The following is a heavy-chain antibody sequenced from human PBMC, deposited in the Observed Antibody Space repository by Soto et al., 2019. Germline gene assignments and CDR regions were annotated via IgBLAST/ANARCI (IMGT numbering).Heavy chain of an antibody. J-gene: IGHJ6*02. CDR2: ISGSGGST. D-gene: IGHD1-26*01. CDR1: GFTFSSYA. V-gene: IGHV3-23*01. CDR3: AKVRGGSYFPYYYGMDV. Sequence: GGSLRLSCAASGFTFSSYAMSWVRQAPGKGLEWVSAISGSGGSTYYADSVKGRFTISRDNSKNTLYLQMNSLRAEDTAVYYCAKVRGGSYFPYYYGMDVWGQGTTVTVSS.